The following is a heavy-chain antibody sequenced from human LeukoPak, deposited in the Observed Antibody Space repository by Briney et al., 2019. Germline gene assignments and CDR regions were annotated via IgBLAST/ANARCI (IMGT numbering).Heavy chain of an antibody. CDR3: ARGSNIVVVTAILNY. D-gene: IGHD2-21*02. J-gene: IGHJ4*02. Sequence: GGSLRLSCAASGFTFSSYAMHWVRQAPGKGLEWVAVISYDGSSKYYADSVKGRFTISRDNSKNTLYLQMNSLRAEDTAVYYCARGSNIVVVTAILNYWGQGTLVTVSS. V-gene: IGHV3-30*04. CDR2: ISYDGSSK. CDR1: GFTFSSYA.